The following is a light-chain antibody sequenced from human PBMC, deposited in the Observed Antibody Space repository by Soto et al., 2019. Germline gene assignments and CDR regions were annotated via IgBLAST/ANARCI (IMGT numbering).Light chain of an antibody. J-gene: IGKJ1*01. V-gene: IGKV3-15*01. CDR3: QQYNNWLWT. CDR1: QSVSSN. Sequence: EIVMTQSPATLSVSPGDRATISCRASQSVSSNLAWYQQKPGQAPRLLIYGASTRATGIPARFSGSGSGTEFTLTISSLQSEDFAVYYCQQYNNWLWTFGQGTKVEIK. CDR2: GAS.